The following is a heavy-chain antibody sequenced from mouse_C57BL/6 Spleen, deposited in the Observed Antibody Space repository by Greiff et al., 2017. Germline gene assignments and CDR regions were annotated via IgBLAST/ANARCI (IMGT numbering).Heavy chain of an antibody. J-gene: IGHJ4*01. V-gene: IGHV1-59*01. D-gene: IGHD2-3*01. CDR1: GYTFTSYW. Sequence: QVQLQQPGAELVRPGTSVKLSCKASGYTFTSYWMHWVKQRPGQGLEWIGVIDPTDSYTNYNQKFKGKATLTVDTSSSTAYMQLSSLTSEDSAVYYGARERIYDGYPYAMDYWGQGTSVTVSS. CDR2: IDPTDSYT. CDR3: ARERIYDGYPYAMDY.